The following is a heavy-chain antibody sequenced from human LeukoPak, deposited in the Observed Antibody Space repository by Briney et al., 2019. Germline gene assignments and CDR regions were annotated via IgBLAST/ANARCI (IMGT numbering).Heavy chain of an antibody. CDR1: GLTVSDSY. D-gene: IGHD1-1*01. V-gene: IGHV3-53*01. CDR2: IYSAGSP. CDR3: ARGRSGSPGLFDS. J-gene: IGHJ4*02. Sequence: PGGSLRLSCAASGLTVSDSYMNWVRQAPGKGLEWVSVIYSAGSPYYTDSVKGRFTISRDKSKNTLYLQMNSLRAEDTAVYYCARGRSGSPGLFDSWGQGTLVTVSS.